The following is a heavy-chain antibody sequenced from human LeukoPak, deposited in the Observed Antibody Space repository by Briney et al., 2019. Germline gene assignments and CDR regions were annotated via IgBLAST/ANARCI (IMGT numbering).Heavy chain of an antibody. CDR3: TRHTDYGSPYYYYYYMDV. D-gene: IGHD4/OR15-4a*01. CDR2: IKSKADGGTI. Sequence: PGGSLRLSCAASGFTFTNAWMIWVRQVPGKGLEWVGRIKSKADGGTIDYAASVKGRFSISRDDSKDTLFLQMNSLKTEDTAVYYCTRHTDYGSPYYYYYYMDVWGKGTTVTVSS. V-gene: IGHV3-15*01. CDR1: GFTFTNAW. J-gene: IGHJ6*03.